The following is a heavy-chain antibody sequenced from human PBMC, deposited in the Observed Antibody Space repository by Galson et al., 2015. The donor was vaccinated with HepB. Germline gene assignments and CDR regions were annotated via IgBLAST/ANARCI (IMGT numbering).Heavy chain of an antibody. CDR3: ARAPGAAAVY. Sequence: SLRLSCAASGFTFSDYYMSWIRQAPGKGLEWVSYISSSSSYTNYADSVKGRFTISRDNSKNTLYLQMNSLRAEDTAVYYCARAPGAAAVYWGQGTLVTVSS. CDR2: ISSSSSYT. V-gene: IGHV3-11*06. CDR1: GFTFSDYY. J-gene: IGHJ4*02. D-gene: IGHD6-13*01.